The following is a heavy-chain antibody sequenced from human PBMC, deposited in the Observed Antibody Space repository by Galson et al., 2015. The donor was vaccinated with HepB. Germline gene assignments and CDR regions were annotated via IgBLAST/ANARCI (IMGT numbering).Heavy chain of an antibody. CDR3: AKVWGWIRVFDY. CDR2: ISGSGGST. J-gene: IGHJ4*02. V-gene: IGHV3-23*01. CDR1: GFTFSSYA. Sequence: SLRLSCAASGFTFSSYAMSWVRQAPGKGLEWVSAISGSGGSTYYADSVKGRFTISRDNSKNTLYLQMNSLRAEDTAVYYCAKVWGWIRVFDYWGQGTLVTVSS. D-gene: IGHD3-16*01.